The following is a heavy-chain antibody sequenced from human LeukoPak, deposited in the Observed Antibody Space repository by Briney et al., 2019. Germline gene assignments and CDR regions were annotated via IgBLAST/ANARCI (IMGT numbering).Heavy chain of an antibody. CDR2: ISDSGDST. J-gene: IGHJ4*02. CDR3: AKVGDSGSPLDY. CDR1: GFTFSSYA. V-gene: IGHV3-23*01. Sequence: GGSLRLSCAASGFTFSSYAMSWVRQAPGKGLEWVSSISDSGDSTYYADSVKGRFTISRDNSKNTLFLQMNSLRAEDTAVYYCAKVGDSGSPLDYWGQGTLVTVSS. D-gene: IGHD1-26*01.